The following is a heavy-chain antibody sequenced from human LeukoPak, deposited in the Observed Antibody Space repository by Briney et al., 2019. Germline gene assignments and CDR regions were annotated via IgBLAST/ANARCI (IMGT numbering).Heavy chain of an antibody. J-gene: IGHJ5*02. V-gene: IGHV3-23*01. Sequence: GGSLRLSCAASGFSFSSYAMSWVRQGPGKGLEWVSTISANGVDTYSADSVKGRFTISRDNSKNTLYLQMNSLRVGDTAVYYCASAFLTGYYRNWFDPRGQGTLVTVSS. CDR1: GFSFSSYA. CDR3: ASAFLTGYYRNWFDP. CDR2: ISANGVDT. D-gene: IGHD3-9*01.